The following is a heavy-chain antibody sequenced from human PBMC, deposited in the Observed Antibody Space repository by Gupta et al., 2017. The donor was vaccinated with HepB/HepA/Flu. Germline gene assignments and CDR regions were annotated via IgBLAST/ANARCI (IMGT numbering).Heavy chain of an antibody. CDR3: ASQDYYEGGGFDY. CDR1: EGPFKTYA. Sequence: QVQLVQSGTEMKKTGSSVQVSCQTSEGPFKTYAINWVRQAPGHGLEWMGRIIPSVEMTDYGEKCQGRVTFAADSSTNTAYMGLSGLKSEDSAVYYCASQDYYEGGGFDYWGQGTLITVAS. D-gene: IGHD3-22*01. J-gene: IGHJ4*02. V-gene: IGHV1-69*04. CDR2: IIPSVEMT.